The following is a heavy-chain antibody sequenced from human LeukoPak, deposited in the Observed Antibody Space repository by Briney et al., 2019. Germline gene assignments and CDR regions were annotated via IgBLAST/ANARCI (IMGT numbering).Heavy chain of an antibody. CDR3: ARVRPENWFDP. CDR1: GYTFTSYD. CDR2: MNPNSGNT. Sequence: SVKVSCKASGYTFTSYDINWVRQATGQGLEWMGWMNPNSGNTGYAQKFQGRVTMTRDTSTSTVYMELSSLRSEDTAVYYCARVRPENWFDPWGQGTLVTVSS. J-gene: IGHJ5*02. V-gene: IGHV1-8*01.